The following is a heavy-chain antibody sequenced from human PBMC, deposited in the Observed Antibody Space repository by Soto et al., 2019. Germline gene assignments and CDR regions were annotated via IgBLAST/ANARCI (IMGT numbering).Heavy chain of an antibody. CDR3: AKGSGYCNVGSCSYREQSYYYFYYGMDV. CDR2: MSFDGSSR. V-gene: IGHV3-30*18. Sequence: PRLSCAASGFTFSHFAMHWVRQAPGKGLEWVAVMSFDGSSRHYVESVKGRFTISRDNSKNTLYLQMNSLRPDDTAVYYCAKGSGYCNVGSCSYREQSYYYFYYGMDVWGQGXTVTVS. J-gene: IGHJ6*02. D-gene: IGHD2-2*03. CDR1: GFTFSHFA.